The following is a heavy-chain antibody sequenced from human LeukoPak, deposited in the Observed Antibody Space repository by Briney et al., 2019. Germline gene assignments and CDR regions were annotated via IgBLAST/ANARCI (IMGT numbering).Heavy chain of an antibody. V-gene: IGHV3-43*02. CDR3: AKDHPLYYYDSSGYYDY. J-gene: IGHJ4*02. Sequence: GGSLRLSCAASGFTFDDYAMPWVRQAPGKGLEWVSLISGDGGSTYYADSVKGRFTISRDNSKNSLYLQMNSLRTEDTALYYCAKDHPLYYYDSSGYYDYWGQGTLVTVSS. D-gene: IGHD3-22*01. CDR1: GFTFDDYA. CDR2: ISGDGGST.